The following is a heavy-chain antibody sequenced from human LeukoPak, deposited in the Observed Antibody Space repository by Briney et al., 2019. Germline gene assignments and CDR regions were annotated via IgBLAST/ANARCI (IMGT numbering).Heavy chain of an antibody. Sequence: GRSLRLSCAASGFTFSSYGMHWVRQAPGKGLEWVAVISYDGSNKYYADSVKSRFTISRDNSKNTLYLQMNSLRPEDTAVYYCAKVKEIQLWSQPFDYWGQGTLVTVSS. CDR1: GFTFSSYG. CDR3: AKVKEIQLWSQPFDY. V-gene: IGHV3-30*18. J-gene: IGHJ4*02. D-gene: IGHD2-21*01. CDR2: ISYDGSNK.